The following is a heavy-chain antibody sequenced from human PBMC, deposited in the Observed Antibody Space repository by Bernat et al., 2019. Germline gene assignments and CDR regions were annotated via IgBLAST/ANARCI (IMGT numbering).Heavy chain of an antibody. V-gene: IGHV1-2*04. J-gene: IGHJ6*02. CDR1: GYTFTGYY. Sequence: QVQLVQSGAEVKKPGASVKVSCKASGYTFTGYYMHWVRQAPGQGLEWMGWIKPNSGGTNYAQKFQGWVTMTRDTSISTAYMELSGLESDDTAVYCCARAVATIGGNSYCFGMDVWGRGATITVSS. CDR2: IKPNSGGT. CDR3: ARAVATIGGNSYCFGMDV. D-gene: IGHD5-12*01.